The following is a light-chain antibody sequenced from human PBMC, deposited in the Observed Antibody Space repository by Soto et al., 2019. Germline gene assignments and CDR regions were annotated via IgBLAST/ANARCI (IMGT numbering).Light chain of an antibody. V-gene: IGLV2-14*01. Sequence: QSPLTQPASVSGSPGQSITISCTGTSSDFGGYNYVSWYQQHPGKAPKLMIYDVSNRPSGVSNRFSGSKSGNTASLTISGLQAEDEADYYCSSYTSSSTLVFGGGTKLTVL. CDR1: SSDFGGYNY. CDR2: DVS. CDR3: SSYTSSSTLV. J-gene: IGLJ2*01.